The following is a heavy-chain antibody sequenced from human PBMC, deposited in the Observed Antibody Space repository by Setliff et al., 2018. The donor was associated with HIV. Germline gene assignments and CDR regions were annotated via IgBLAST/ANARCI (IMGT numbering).Heavy chain of an antibody. J-gene: IGHJ3*01. Sequence: ASVKVSCKASGYSSTSYGIAWVRQAPGQGLEWMGWISVYNGDTKYAQKLQDRVTMTIDTATRTAYMEVRSLRSDDTAVYYCAWNHPDHTTSHPEAFALWGQGTMVTVSS. CDR3: AWNHPDHTTSHPEAFAL. D-gene: IGHD1-1*01. V-gene: IGHV1-18*01. CDR2: ISVYNGDT. CDR1: GYSSTSYG.